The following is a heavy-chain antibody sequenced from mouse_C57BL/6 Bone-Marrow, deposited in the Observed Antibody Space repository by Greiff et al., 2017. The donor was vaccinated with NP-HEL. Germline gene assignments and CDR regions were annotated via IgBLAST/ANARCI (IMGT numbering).Heavy chain of an antibody. CDR3: AIYGSSYENAMDY. V-gene: IGHV1-9*01. CDR1: GYTFTGYW. D-gene: IGHD1-1*01. J-gene: IGHJ4*01. Sequence: QVQLLQSGAELMKPGASVKLSCKATGYTFTGYWIEWVKQRPGHGLEWIGEILPGSGSTNYNAKFKGKATFTADTSSNTAYMQLSSLTTEDSAIYYCAIYGSSYENAMDYWGQGTSVTVSS. CDR2: ILPGSGST.